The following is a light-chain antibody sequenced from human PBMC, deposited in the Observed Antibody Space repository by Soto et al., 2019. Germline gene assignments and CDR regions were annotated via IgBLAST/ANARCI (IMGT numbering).Light chain of an antibody. V-gene: IGLV2-14*01. CDR3: SSYTSSSTLLV. CDR2: EVS. CDR1: NSDVGGYDF. Sequence: QSALTQPASVSGSPGQSITISCTGTNSDVGGYDFVSWYQQHPGKAPKLVICEVSNRPSGVSNRFSGSKSVNTASLTISGLQAEDEADYYCSSYTSSSTLLVFGGGTKLTVL. J-gene: IGLJ2*01.